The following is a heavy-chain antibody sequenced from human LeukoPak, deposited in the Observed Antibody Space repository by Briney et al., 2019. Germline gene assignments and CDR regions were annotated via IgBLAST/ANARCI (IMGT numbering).Heavy chain of an antibody. J-gene: IGHJ4*02. Sequence: WGSLRLSWAASGFTFSSYAMSWVRQATGQGLAWVSIIKQDGSETHYVDSVKGRFTISRDNAKNSLYLQMNSLRAEDTAVYYCARDPTSEILRYFDWFRWGYFDYWGQGTLVTVSS. CDR1: GFTFSSYA. V-gene: IGHV3-7*01. CDR2: IKQDGSET. CDR3: ARDPTSEILRYFDWFRWGYFDY. D-gene: IGHD3-9*01.